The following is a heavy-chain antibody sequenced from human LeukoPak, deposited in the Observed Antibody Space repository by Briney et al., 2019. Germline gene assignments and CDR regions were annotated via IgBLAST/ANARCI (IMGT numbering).Heavy chain of an antibody. J-gene: IGHJ5*02. CDR1: GGSFSGYY. CDR2: INHSGST. Sequence: SETLPLTCAVYGGSFSGYYWSWIRQPPGKGLEWIGEINHSGSTNYNPSLKSRVTISVDTSKNQFSLKLSSVTAADTAVYYCARGGVVVVAATGNWFDPWGQGTLVTVSS. D-gene: IGHD2-15*01. CDR3: ARGGVVVVAATGNWFDP. V-gene: IGHV4-34*01.